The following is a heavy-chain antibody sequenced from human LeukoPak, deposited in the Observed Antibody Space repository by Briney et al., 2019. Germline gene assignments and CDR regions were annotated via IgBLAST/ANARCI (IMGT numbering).Heavy chain of an antibody. Sequence: PSETLSLTCTVSGGSISSYYWSWIRHPPGKGLEWIGYIYYSGSTNYNPSLKSRVTISVDTSKNQFSLKLSSVTAADTAAYYCAAIYCSSTSCYFSAFDIWGQGTMVTVSS. V-gene: IGHV4-59*08. CDR2: IYYSGST. CDR1: GGSISSYY. D-gene: IGHD2-2*01. CDR3: AAIYCSSTSCYFSAFDI. J-gene: IGHJ3*02.